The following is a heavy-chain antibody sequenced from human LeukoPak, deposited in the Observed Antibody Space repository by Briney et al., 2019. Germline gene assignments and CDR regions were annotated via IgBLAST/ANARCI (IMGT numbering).Heavy chain of an antibody. D-gene: IGHD5-12*01. CDR1: GYTFTRYY. CDR3: ARDPYSGYGVNWFDP. Sequence: ASVKVSCKASGYTFTRYYIHWVRQAPGQGLEWMGIINPSDGSTRDAQKFQGRVTMTTDTSTSTVYMDLSSLRSEDTAVYYCARDPYSGYGVNWFDPWGQGTLVTVSS. J-gene: IGHJ5*02. V-gene: IGHV1-46*01. CDR2: INPSDGST.